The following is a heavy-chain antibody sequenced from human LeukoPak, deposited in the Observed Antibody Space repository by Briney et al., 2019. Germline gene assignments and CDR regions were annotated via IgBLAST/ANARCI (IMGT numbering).Heavy chain of an antibody. J-gene: IGHJ3*02. CDR2: IYHSGST. Sequence: PSETLSLTCTVSGGSISSYYWSWIRQPPGKGLEWIGEIYHSGSTNYNPSLKSRVTISVDKSKNQFSLKLSSVTAADTAVYYCARVGLHYYGSGSMGAFDIWGQGTMVTVSS. V-gene: IGHV4-59*12. CDR3: ARVGLHYYGSGSMGAFDI. D-gene: IGHD3-10*01. CDR1: GGSISSYY.